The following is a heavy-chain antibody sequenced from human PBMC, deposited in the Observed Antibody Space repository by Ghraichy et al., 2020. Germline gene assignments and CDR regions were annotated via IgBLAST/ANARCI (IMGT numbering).Heavy chain of an antibody. Sequence: SETLSLTCTVSGGSISSSSYYWGWIRQPPGKGLEWIGSIYYSGSTYYNPSLKSRVTISVDTSKNQFSLKLSSVTAADTAVYYCARHAYYDFWSGFLRGKASWFDPWGQGTLVTVSS. CDR2: IYYSGST. V-gene: IGHV4-39*01. D-gene: IGHD3-3*01. J-gene: IGHJ5*02. CDR1: GGSISSSSYY. CDR3: ARHAYYDFWSGFLRGKASWFDP.